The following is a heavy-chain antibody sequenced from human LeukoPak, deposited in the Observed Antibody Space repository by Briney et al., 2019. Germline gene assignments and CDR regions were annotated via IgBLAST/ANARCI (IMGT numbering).Heavy chain of an antibody. Sequence: GEPLKISCKGSGYRFTSYWIGWVRQMPGKGLEWMGIIYPGDSDTRYSPSFQGQVTISADKSISTAYLQWSSLKASDTAMYYCARQRVPAAIRFDYWGQGTLVTVSS. CDR3: ARQRVPAAIRFDY. D-gene: IGHD2-2*02. V-gene: IGHV5-51*01. CDR1: GYRFTSYW. J-gene: IGHJ4*02. CDR2: IYPGDSDT.